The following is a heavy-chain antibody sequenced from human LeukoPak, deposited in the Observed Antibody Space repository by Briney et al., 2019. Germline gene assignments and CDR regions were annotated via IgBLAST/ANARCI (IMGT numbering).Heavy chain of an antibody. J-gene: IGHJ4*02. CDR2: INHRGST. V-gene: IGHV4-34*01. D-gene: IGHD1-26*01. Sequence: PSETLSLTCAVYGGSFSGYYWSWIRQPPGKGLEWIGEINHRGSTNYNPSLKSRVTISVDTSKNQFSLKLSSVTAADTAVYYCARWSYPHGSSVFDYWGQGTLVTVSS. CDR1: GGSFSGYY. CDR3: ARWSYPHGSSVFDY.